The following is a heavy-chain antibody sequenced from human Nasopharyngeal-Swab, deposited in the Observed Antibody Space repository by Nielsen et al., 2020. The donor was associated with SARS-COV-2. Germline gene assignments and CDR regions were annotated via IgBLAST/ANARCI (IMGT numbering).Heavy chain of an antibody. CDR2: IYYSGST. J-gene: IGHJ4*02. CDR3: ARVNLGGSDIRVDY. V-gene: IGHV4-31*03. Sequence: SETLSLTCTVSGGSISSGGYYWSWIRQHPGKGLEWIGYIYYSGSTYYNPSLKSRVTISVDTSKDQFSLKLSFVTAADTAVYYCARVNLGGSDIRVDYWGQGTLVTVSS. D-gene: IGHD2-2*02. CDR1: GGSISSGGYY.